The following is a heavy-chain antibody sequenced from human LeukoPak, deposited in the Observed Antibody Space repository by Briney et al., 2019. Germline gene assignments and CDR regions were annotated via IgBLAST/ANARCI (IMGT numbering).Heavy chain of an antibody. D-gene: IGHD3-10*01. Sequence: GGSLRLSCAASGVTFSSYEMNWVRRAPGKGLEGGSYISSSGSNIYYADSVKGRFTISRDNAKNSLYLQMNSLRAEDTAVYYCARGEYYFDYWGQGTLATVSS. CDR2: ISSSGSNI. CDR3: ARGEYYFDY. V-gene: IGHV3-48*03. CDR1: GVTFSSYE. J-gene: IGHJ4*02.